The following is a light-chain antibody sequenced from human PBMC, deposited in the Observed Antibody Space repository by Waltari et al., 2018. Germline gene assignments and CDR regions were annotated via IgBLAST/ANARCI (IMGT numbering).Light chain of an antibody. CDR1: SLSNSY. CDR2: GKN. J-gene: IGLJ2*01. V-gene: IGLV3-19*01. Sequence: SSELTQDPAVSVALGQTVRITCQGDSLSNSYASWYQQKPGQAPVLVIYGKNNRPSGIPDRFSGSSSGNTASLTITGAQAEDEADYYCNSRDSSGNHVVFGGGTKLTVL. CDR3: NSRDSSGNHVV.